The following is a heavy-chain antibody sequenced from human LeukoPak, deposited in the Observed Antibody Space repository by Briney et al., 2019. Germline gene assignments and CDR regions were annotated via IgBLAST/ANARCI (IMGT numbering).Heavy chain of an antibody. V-gene: IGHV3-48*03. CDR1: GFAFSSYE. D-gene: IGHD3-22*01. Sequence: GGSLRLSCAASGFAFSSYEMNWVRQAPGKGLEWVSYISSSGSTIYYADSVKGRFTISRDNAKNSLYLQMNSLRAEDTAVYYCARVYIPYYYDSSPRGHWFDPWGQGTLVTVSS. CDR3: ARVYIPYYYDSSPRGHWFDP. CDR2: ISSSGSTI. J-gene: IGHJ5*02.